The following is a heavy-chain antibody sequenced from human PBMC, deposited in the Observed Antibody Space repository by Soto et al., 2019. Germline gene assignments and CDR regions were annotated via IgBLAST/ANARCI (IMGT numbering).Heavy chain of an antibody. V-gene: IGHV3-30-3*01. J-gene: IGHJ4*01. CDR2: ISSGGNIK. CDR3: ARDLVSGVPDYFGH. D-gene: IGHD1-26*01. Sequence: QVHLVESGGGVVQPGRSLRLSCAASGFTFSSYDMHWVRQAPGKGLEWVAVISSGGNIKVYADSVRGRFIISRDNSKNTLDLQMNSLGGEDTAMYHCARDLVSGVPDYFGHWGHGTLVTVSS. CDR1: GFTFSSYD.